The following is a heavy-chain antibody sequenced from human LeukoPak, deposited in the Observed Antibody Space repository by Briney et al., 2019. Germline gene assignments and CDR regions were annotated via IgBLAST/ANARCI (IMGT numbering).Heavy chain of an antibody. J-gene: IGHJ1*01. CDR2: INHSGST. V-gene: IGHV4-34*01. CDR3: ARTTSTAAGTVYFQH. Sequence: SETLSLTCAVYGGSFSGYCWSWIRQPPGKGLEWIGEINHSGSTNYNPSLKSRVTISVDTSKNQFSLKLSSVTAADTAVYYCARTTSTAAGTVYFQHWGQGTLVTVSS. CDR1: GGSFSGYC. D-gene: IGHD6-13*01.